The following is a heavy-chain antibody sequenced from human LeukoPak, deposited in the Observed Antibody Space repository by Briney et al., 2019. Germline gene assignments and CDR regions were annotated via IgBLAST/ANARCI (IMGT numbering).Heavy chain of an antibody. CDR3: ARESDDYVWGSYRY. Sequence: GGSLRLSCAASGFTFSSYGMSWVRQAPGKGLEWVSSISSSSSYIYYADSVKGRFTISRDNAKNSLYLQMNSLRAEDTAVYYCARESDDYVWGSYRYWGQGTLVTVSS. CDR1: GFTFSSYG. D-gene: IGHD3-16*02. CDR2: ISSSSSYI. J-gene: IGHJ4*02. V-gene: IGHV3-21*01.